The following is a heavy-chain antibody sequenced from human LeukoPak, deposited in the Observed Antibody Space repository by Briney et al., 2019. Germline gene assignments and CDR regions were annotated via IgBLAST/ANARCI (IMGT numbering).Heavy chain of an antibody. J-gene: IGHJ4*02. CDR2: IFYGGST. CDR3: ARRYFDWSTFDY. CDR1: GGSISGYY. Sequence: SETLSLTCTVSGGSISGYYWSWIRQPPGKGLECIGYIFYGGSTNYNPSLKSRVTISVDTSKNQFSLKLSSVTAADTAVYYCARRYFDWSTFDYWGQGTLVTVSS. D-gene: IGHD3-9*01. V-gene: IGHV4-59*08.